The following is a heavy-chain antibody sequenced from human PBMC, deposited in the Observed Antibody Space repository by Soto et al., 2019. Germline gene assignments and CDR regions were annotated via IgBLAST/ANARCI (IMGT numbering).Heavy chain of an antibody. V-gene: IGHV3-23*01. D-gene: IGHD3-22*01. CDR2: MSGSGGST. CDR1: VVTGYIYS. J-gene: IGHJ2*01. CDR3: PNGVDTPDSSGYAYVGRLYDF. Sequence: SXSLSCSSAVVTGYIYSLTLSRQATGKGLECVSAMSGSGGSTYYADSVKGRFTISRDNSKKTLYLQMNSLRAEDTAVYYCPNGVDTPDSSGYAYVGRLYDF.